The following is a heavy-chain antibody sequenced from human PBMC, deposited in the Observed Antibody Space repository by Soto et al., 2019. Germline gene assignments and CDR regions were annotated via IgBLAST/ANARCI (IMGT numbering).Heavy chain of an antibody. V-gene: IGHV1-2*02. J-gene: IGHJ5*02. CDR2: INPNSGGT. CDR3: ARGRRWVVGTAAGWFDP. Sequence: ASVKVSCKASGYTFTGYYMHWVRQAPGQGLEWMGWINPNSGGTNYAQKFQGRVTMTRDTSISTAYMGLSRLRSDDTAVYYCARGRRWVVGTAAGWFDPWGQGTLVTVSS. D-gene: IGHD6-13*01. CDR1: GYTFTGYY.